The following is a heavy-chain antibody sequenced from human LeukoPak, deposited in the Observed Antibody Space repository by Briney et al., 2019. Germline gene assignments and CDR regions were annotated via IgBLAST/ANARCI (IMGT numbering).Heavy chain of an antibody. CDR1: GGSISSYY. V-gene: IGHV4-59*01. D-gene: IGHD5-18*01. CDR2: IYYSGST. J-gene: IGHJ5*02. CDR3: ARGAAMRGSRFDP. Sequence: SETLSLTCTVSGGSISSYYWSWIRQPPGKGLEWIGYIYYSGSTNYNPSLKSRVTISVDTSKNQFSLKLSSVTAADTAVYYWARGAAMRGSRFDPWGQGTLVTVSS.